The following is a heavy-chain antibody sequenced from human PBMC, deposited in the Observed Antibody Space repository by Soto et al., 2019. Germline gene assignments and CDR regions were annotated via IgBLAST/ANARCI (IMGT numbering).Heavy chain of an antibody. CDR3: ARDSAYNYDSSGNRYSYYYGMDV. CDR2: IYYSGST. J-gene: IGHJ6*02. V-gene: IGHV4-61*01. Sequence: PSETLSLTCTVSGGSVSSGSYYWSWIRQPPGKGLEWIGYIYYSGSTNYNPSLKSRVTISVDTSKNQFSLKLSSVTAADTAVYYCARDSAYNYDSSGNRYSYYYGMDVWGQGTTVAISS. CDR1: GGSVSSGSYY. D-gene: IGHD3-22*01.